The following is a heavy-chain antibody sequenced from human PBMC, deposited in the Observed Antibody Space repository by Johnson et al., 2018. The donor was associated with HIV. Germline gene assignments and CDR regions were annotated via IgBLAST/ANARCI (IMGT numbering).Heavy chain of an antibody. CDR2: IYYDGGNK. CDR1: GFTFSSYA. D-gene: IGHD6-13*01. V-gene: IGHV3-30-3*01. J-gene: IGHJ3*02. CDR3: AREGEGYSSSWYDAFDI. Sequence: QVQLVESGGGVVQPGRSLRLSCAASGFTFSSYAMHWVRQAPGKGLEWVALIYYDGGNKYYADSLNGRFTISRDNSKNTLYLQMNSLRADDTAMYYCAREGEGYSSSWYDAFDIWGQGTMVTVSS.